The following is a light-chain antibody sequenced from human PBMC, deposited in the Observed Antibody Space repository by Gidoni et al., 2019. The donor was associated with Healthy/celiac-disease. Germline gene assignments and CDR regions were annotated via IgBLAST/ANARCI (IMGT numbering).Light chain of an antibody. Sequence: SYELTQPPPVSVSPGQTASITCSGDNLGDKYACWYQQKPGQSPVLVIYQDSKRPSGITERFSGSNSRNTATLTISGTQAMDEADYYCQAWDSSTVVFGGGTKLTVL. CDR2: QDS. CDR1: NLGDKY. CDR3: QAWDSSTVV. J-gene: IGLJ2*01. V-gene: IGLV3-1*01.